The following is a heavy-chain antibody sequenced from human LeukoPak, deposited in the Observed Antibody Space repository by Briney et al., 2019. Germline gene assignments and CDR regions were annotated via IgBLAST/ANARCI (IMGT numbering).Heavy chain of an antibody. V-gene: IGHV1-2*02. D-gene: IGHD3-10*02. J-gene: IGHJ6*03. CDR2: INPNSGGT. Sequence: GASVKVSCKASGYTFTGYYMHWVRQAPGQGLEWMGWINPNSGGTNYAQKFQGRVTMTRDTSISTAYMELSRLRSDDTAVYYCARVNTVFGELTGYYYYYMDVWGKGTTVTISS. CDR1: GYTFTGYY. CDR3: ARVNTVFGELTGYYYYYMDV.